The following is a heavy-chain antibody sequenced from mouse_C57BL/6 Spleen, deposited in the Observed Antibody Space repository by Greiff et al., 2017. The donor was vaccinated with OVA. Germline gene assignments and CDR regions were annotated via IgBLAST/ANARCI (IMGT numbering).Heavy chain of an antibody. V-gene: IGHV2-2*01. CDR2: IWSGGST. D-gene: IGHD1-1*01. Sequence: VKLQESGPGLVQPSQSLSITCTVSGFSLTSYGVHWVRQSPGKGLEWLGVIWSGGSTDYNAAFISRLSISKDNSKTQVFFKMNRLQADDTAIYYGARSAVVAHYYAMDYWGQGTSVTVSS. J-gene: IGHJ4*01. CDR3: ARSAVVAHYYAMDY. CDR1: GFSLTSYG.